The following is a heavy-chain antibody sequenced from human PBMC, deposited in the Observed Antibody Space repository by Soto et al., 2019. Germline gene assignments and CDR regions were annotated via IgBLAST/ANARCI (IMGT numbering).Heavy chain of an antibody. V-gene: IGHV4-31*03. CDR3: ARASRDGFNAFDI. CDR1: GGSISSGGYH. CDR2: IYYSGST. Sequence: QVQLQESGPGLVKPSQTLSLTCTVSGGSISSGGYHWSWIRQHPGKGLEWIGYIYYSGSTYYNPSLKSRVTISVDTSKNQFSLKLSSVTAADTAVYYCARASRDGFNAFDIWGQGTMVTVSS. J-gene: IGHJ3*02. D-gene: IGHD2-2*01.